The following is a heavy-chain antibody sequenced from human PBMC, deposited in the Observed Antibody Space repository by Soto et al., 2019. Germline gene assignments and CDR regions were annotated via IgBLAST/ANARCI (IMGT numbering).Heavy chain of an antibody. CDR3: ARDLQQLVMYYFDY. CDR2: MNPSSGNK. CDR1: GYTFTRYD. V-gene: IGHV1-8*01. J-gene: IGHJ4*02. D-gene: IGHD6-13*01. Sequence: AAVKVSCKASGYTFTRYDIKWVRQAAGQGLEWMGWMNPSSGNKAYAQKFQGRATMTRNTSIRTAYMELTSLRSEDTAIYYCARDLQQLVMYYFDYWGQGTLVTVSS.